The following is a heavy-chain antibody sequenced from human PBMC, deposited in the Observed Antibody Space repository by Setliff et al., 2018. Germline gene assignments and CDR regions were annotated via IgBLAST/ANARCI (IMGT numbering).Heavy chain of an antibody. CDR1: GGSISSAPYY. D-gene: IGHD3-3*01. V-gene: IGHV4-61*09. J-gene: IGHJ6*03. CDR2: IYTSWSS. Sequence: PSETLSLTCTVSGGSISSAPYYWSWIRQPAGKGPEWIGHIYTSWSSNYNPSLKSRVTMSIDTSKNQFSLNLSSVTAADTAVYYCARVTGFLYIDVWGKGTAVTVSS. CDR3: ARVTGFLYIDV.